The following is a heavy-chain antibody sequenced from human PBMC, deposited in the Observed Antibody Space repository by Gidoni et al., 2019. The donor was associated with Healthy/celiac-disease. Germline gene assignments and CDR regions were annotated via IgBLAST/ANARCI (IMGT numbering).Heavy chain of an antibody. Sequence: QVQLQESGPGLVKPSPTLSLTCTVSAGPNSSGGYSWSWPRQHPGKGLEWLGYIYYSGSTYYNPSLKSRVTISVDTSKNQFSLKLSSVTTADTAVYYCAREGLPVRYFDYWGQGTLVTVSS. CDR2: IYYSGST. CDR3: AREGLPVRYFDY. J-gene: IGHJ4*02. CDR1: AGPNSSGGYS. D-gene: IGHD5-12*01. V-gene: IGHV4-31*03.